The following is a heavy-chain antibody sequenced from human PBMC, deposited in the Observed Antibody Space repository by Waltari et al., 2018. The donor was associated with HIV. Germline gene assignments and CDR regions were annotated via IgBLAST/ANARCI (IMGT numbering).Heavy chain of an antibody. D-gene: IGHD2-15*01. CDR2: IIPILGIA. CDR3: AQALSYYYYYGMDV. Sequence: QVQLVQSGAEVKKPGSSVKVSCKASGGTFSSYAISWVRQAPGQGLEWMGRIIPILGIANYAQKFQGRVTITADKSTSTAYMELSSLRSEDTAVYYCAQALSYYYYYGMDVWGQGTTVTVSS. V-gene: IGHV1-69*04. J-gene: IGHJ6*02. CDR1: GGTFSSYA.